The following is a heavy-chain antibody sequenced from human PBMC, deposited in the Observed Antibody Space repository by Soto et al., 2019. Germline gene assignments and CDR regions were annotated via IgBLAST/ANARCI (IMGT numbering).Heavy chain of an antibody. J-gene: IGHJ5*02. V-gene: IGHV1-18*04. D-gene: IGHD2-15*01. CDR1: GYNFISYG. Sequence: ASVKVSCKASGYNFISYGISWVRQAPGQGVEWMGWISVYKGNTNYAQKFQGRVTMTTDTSTNTAYMELRSLRSDDTAVYYCARGPLGEVMVAAHPTGNWFDPWGQGTLVTVPQ. CDR2: ISVYKGNT. CDR3: ARGPLGEVMVAAHPTGNWFDP.